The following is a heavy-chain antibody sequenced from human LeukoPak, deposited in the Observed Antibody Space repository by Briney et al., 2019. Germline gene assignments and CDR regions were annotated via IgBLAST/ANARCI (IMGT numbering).Heavy chain of an antibody. J-gene: IGHJ4*02. CDR2: ISDSGGAI. Sequence: PGGSLRLSCAASGFTFSTYALNWVRQAPGKGVEWVSAISDSGGAIYYADSVKGRFTMSRDNSKNSLFLQMNSLRAEDTAVYYCARIGSAAFTDSWGQGTLVTVSS. V-gene: IGHV3-23*01. CDR1: GFTFSTYA. CDR3: ARIGSAAFTDS. D-gene: IGHD3-3*02.